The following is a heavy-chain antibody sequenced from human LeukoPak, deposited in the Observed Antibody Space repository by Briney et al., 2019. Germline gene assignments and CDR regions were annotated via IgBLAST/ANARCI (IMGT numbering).Heavy chain of an antibody. V-gene: IGHV4-59*01. CDR3: ARAGPVRGRLDY. D-gene: IGHD1-1*01. CDR1: GGSISSYY. CDR2: IYYSGST. Sequence: SETLSLTCTVSGGSISSYYWSWIRQPPGKGLEWIGYIYYSGSTNYNPSLKSRVTISVDTSKNQFSLKLSSVTAADTAVYYCARAGPVRGRLDYWGRGTLVTVSS. J-gene: IGHJ4*02.